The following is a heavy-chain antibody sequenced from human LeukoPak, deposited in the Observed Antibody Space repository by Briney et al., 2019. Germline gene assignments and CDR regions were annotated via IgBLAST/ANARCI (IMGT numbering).Heavy chain of an antibody. Sequence: PSETLSLTSTVSGGSISSGSYYWSWIRQPAGKGMEWIGRIYTSGSTNYNPSLKSRVTISVDTSKNQFSLKLSSVTAADTAVYYCARHDYGDYPVRDYWGQGTLVTVSS. V-gene: IGHV4-61*02. J-gene: IGHJ4*02. D-gene: IGHD4-17*01. CDR2: IYTSGST. CDR1: GGSISSGSYY. CDR3: ARHDYGDYPVRDY.